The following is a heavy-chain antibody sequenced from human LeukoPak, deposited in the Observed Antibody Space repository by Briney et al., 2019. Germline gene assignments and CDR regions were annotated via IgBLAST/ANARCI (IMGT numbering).Heavy chain of an antibody. J-gene: IGHJ4*02. CDR2: IYYSGST. CDR3: AREGGWEPDGSGSYHYFDY. CDR1: GGSISSSSYY. D-gene: IGHD3-10*01. Sequence: SETLSLTCTVSGGSISSSSYYWGWIRQPPGKGLEWIGSIYYSGSTYYNPSLKSRVTMSVDTSKNQFSLKLSSVTAADTAVYFCAREGGWEPDGSGSYHYFDYWGEGTLVTVSS. V-gene: IGHV4-39*07.